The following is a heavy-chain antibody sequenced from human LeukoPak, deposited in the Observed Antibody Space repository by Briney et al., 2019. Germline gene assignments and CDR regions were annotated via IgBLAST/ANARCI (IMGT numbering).Heavy chain of an antibody. Sequence: PSETLSLTCTVSGGSISSYYWSWIRQPPGKGLEWIGYIYYSGSTNYNPSLKSRVTISVDTSKNQFSLKLSSVTAADTAVYYCARGGGGALYCSGGSCYSELDYWGQGTLVTVSS. V-gene: IGHV4-59*01. D-gene: IGHD2-15*01. CDR3: ARGGGGALYCSGGSCYSELDY. CDR1: GGSISSYY. J-gene: IGHJ4*02. CDR2: IYYSGST.